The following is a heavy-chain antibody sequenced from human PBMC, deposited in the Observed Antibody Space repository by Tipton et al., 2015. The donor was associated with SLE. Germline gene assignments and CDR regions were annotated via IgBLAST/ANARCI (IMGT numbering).Heavy chain of an antibody. J-gene: IGHJ6*02. D-gene: IGHD4-11*01. V-gene: IGHV4-34*01. Sequence: TLSLTCAVYGGSFSGYYWTWIRQPPGKGLEWIGEINYSGSTNYNPSLKSRVTISVDTSKNQFSLKLSSVTAADTAVYYCARGTVDYYYYYGMDVWGQGTTVTVSS. CDR2: INYSGST. CDR1: GGSFSGYY. CDR3: ARGTVDYYYYYGMDV.